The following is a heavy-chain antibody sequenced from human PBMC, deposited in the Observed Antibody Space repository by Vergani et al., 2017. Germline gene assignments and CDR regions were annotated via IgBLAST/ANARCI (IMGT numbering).Heavy chain of an antibody. Sequence: EVQLLESGGGLVQPGGSLRLSCAASGFTFSSYAMSWVRQAPGKGLEWVSAISGSGGNTYYSDSVKGRFTISRDKSKNTLYLQMSSLRAEDTAVYYCAKGDTTVTTLYYWGQGTLVTVSS. CDR2: ISGSGGNT. D-gene: IGHD4-17*01. CDR3: AKGDTTVTTLYY. V-gene: IGHV3-23*01. J-gene: IGHJ4*02. CDR1: GFTFSSYA.